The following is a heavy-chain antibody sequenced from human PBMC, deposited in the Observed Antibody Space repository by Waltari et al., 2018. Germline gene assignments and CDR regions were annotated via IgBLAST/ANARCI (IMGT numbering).Heavy chain of an antibody. CDR2: IYYSGRT. CDR1: GGSISSSSYY. V-gene: IGHV4-39*01. J-gene: IGHJ4*02. D-gene: IGHD3-10*01. Sequence: QLQLQESGPGLVKPSETLSLTCTVSGGSISSSSYYWGWIRQPPGKGLEWIGSIYYSGRTSYNPSLKSRVTISVDTSKNQFSLKLSAVTAADTAGYYCARLPPAAESLWFGELLNYWGQGTLITVSS. CDR3: ARLPPAAESLWFGELLNY.